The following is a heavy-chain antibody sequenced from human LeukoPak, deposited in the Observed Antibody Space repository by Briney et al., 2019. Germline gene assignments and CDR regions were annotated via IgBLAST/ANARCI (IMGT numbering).Heavy chain of an antibody. CDR3: ARVPYYDYGDYEYYFDY. CDR2: IMQDGSEK. V-gene: IGHV3-7*01. Sequence: GGSLRLSCAASGFTFSSYWMGWVRQAPGKGLEWVANIMQDGSEKYYVDSVKGRFTISRDNAKNSLYLQMNSLRAEDTAVYYCARVPYYDYGDYEYYFDYWGQGTLVTVSS. J-gene: IGHJ4*02. D-gene: IGHD4-17*01. CDR1: GFTFSSYW.